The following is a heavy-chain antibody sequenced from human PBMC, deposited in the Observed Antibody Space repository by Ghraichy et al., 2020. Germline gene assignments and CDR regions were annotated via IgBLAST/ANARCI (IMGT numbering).Heavy chain of an antibody. V-gene: IGHV3-53*01. CDR2: IYGGDRT. D-gene: IGHD5-12*01. CDR1: GFTVSSNY. CDR3: ARYGSPGLNSGYDLFTFDI. J-gene: IGHJ3*02. Sequence: LSLTCAASGFTVSSNYMSWVRQAPGKGLEWVSVIYGGDRTHYADSVKGRFTISKDNSKNTLYLQMTSLRAEDTAVYYCARYGSPGLNSGYDLFTFDIWGQGTMVPVSS.